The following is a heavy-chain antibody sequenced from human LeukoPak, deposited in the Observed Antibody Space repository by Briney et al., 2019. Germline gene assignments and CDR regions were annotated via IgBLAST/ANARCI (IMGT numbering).Heavy chain of an antibody. CDR3: ATYLSSGWY. Sequence: GGSLRLSCAASGFTFSNVWMNWVRQAPGKGLEWVGRIKSKSDGGTTDYAAPVKGRFTISRDDSENTLYLKMNSLETEDTALYYCATYLSSGWYWGQGTRVTVSS. V-gene: IGHV3-15*01. CDR2: IKSKSDGGTT. CDR1: GFTFSNVW. J-gene: IGHJ4*02. D-gene: IGHD6-19*01.